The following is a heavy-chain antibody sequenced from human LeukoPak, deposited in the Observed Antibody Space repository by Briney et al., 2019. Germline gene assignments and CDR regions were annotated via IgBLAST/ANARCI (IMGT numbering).Heavy chain of an antibody. CDR2: LSDSGSGT. J-gene: IGHJ4*02. CDR1: GFTFNNYA. Sequence: GGSLRLSCAASGFTFNNYAMNWVRQAPGKGLEWVSALSDSGSGTYYADSVKGRRTISRDNSKNTLYLQMNGLRAEDTAVYYCARRFSDSSGYYRFDFWGQGTLVTVSS. D-gene: IGHD3-22*01. V-gene: IGHV3-23*01. CDR3: ARRFSDSSGYYRFDF.